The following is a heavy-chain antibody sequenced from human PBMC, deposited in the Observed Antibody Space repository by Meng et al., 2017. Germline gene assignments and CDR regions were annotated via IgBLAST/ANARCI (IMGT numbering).Heavy chain of an antibody. V-gene: IGHV3-33*01. J-gene: IGHJ4*02. CDR2: IWYDGSNK. Sequence: VECGGGVVQPGRSLGLSCAASGFTFSSYGMHWVRKAPGKGLEWVAVIWYDGSNKYYADSVKGRFTISRDNSKNTLYLQMNSLRAEDTAVYYCARVVYSSGWSFDYWGQGTLVTVSS. CDR1: GFTFSSYG. CDR3: ARVVYSSGWSFDY. D-gene: IGHD6-19*01.